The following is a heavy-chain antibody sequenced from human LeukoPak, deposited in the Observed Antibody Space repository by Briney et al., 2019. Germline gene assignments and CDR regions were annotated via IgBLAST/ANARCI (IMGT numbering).Heavy chain of an antibody. CDR1: EFTFSSYN. D-gene: IGHD6-13*01. V-gene: IGHV3-21*01. J-gene: IGHJ4*02. Sequence: GGSLRLSCAASEFTFSSYNMNWVRQAPGKGLEWVSSISSSSSYIYYADSVKGRFTISRDNAKNSLYLQMNSLRAEDTAVYYCARDTSSSSWYFPEPYEYYFDYWGQGTLVTVSS. CDR3: ARDTSSSSWYFPEPYEYYFDY. CDR2: ISSSSSYI.